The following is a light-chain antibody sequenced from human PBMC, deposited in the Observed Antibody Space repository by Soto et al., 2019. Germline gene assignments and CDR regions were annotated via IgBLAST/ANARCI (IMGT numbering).Light chain of an antibody. Sequence: DIQMTQSPSSVSASVGDRVTISCRASQGINSRLAWYQQKPGKAPKVLIYAASSLQGGVPSRFIGSRSGTDFTLTISSLQPEDFATYYCQQANSFPWTFGQGTKVEIK. CDR3: QQANSFPWT. J-gene: IGKJ1*01. V-gene: IGKV1-12*01. CDR1: QGINSR. CDR2: AAS.